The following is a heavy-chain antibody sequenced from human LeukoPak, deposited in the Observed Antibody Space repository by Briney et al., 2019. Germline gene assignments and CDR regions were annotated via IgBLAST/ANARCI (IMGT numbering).Heavy chain of an antibody. CDR1: GGSISSSSYY. Sequence: SETLSLTCTVSGGSISSSSYYWGWIRQPPGKGLKWIGSIYYSGSTYYNPSLKSRVTISVDTSKNQFSLKLSSVTAADTAVYYCARRAAKGGYYFGYWGQGTLVTVSS. CDR2: IYYSGST. CDR3: ARRAAKGGYYFGY. J-gene: IGHJ4*02. V-gene: IGHV4-39*01.